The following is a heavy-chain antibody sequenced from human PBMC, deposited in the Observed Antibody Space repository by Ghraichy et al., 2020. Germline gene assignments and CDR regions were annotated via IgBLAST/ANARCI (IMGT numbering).Heavy chain of an antibody. CDR2: ITSGSSTI. CDR3: ARGRQVGGGYFYYGMDV. Sequence: LTCAASGFAFSYHSMDWVRQAPGKGLEWVSYITSGSSTIYYADSVKGRFTISRDNAKNSLYLQMDSLREEDTGVYYCARGRQVGGGYFYYGMDVWGQGTTVTVSS. V-gene: IGHV3-48*02. D-gene: IGHD3-10*01. CDR1: GFAFSYHS. J-gene: IGHJ6*01.